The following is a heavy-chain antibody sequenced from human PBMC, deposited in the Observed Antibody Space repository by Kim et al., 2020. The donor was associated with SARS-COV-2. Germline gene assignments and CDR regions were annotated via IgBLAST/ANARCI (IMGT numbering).Heavy chain of an antibody. J-gene: IGHJ4*02. D-gene: IGHD6-19*01. Sequence: VKGRFTISRDTSKNTLYLQMISLRAEDTAVYYCAKDSAVEHTSGWGLFYYWGQGTLVTVSS. V-gene: IGHV3-30*02. CDR3: AKDSAVEHTSGWGLFYY.